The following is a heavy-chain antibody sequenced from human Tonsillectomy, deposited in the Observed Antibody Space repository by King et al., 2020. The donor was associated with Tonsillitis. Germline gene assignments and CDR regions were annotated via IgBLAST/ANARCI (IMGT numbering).Heavy chain of an antibody. V-gene: IGHV6-1*01. CDR1: GDSVSSNSAA. D-gene: IGHD1-26*01. Sequence: VQLQQSGPGLVKPSQALSLTCAISGDSVSSNSAAWNWIRQSPSRGLEWLGRTYYRSKWYNDYAVSVKSRITINPDTSKNQFSLQLNSVTPEDTAVYFCAIGSRSRSGRNYYYGMDVWGQGTTVTVSS. CDR3: AIGSRSRSGRNYYYGMDV. J-gene: IGHJ6*02. CDR2: TYYRSKWYN.